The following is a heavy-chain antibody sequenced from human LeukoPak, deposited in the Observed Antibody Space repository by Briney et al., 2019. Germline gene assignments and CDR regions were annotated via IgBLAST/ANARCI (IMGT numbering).Heavy chain of an antibody. J-gene: IGHJ5*02. CDR1: GFTFSNFW. Sequence: GGSLRLSCAASGFTFSNFWMGWVRQAPGKGLEWVANIKQDGSEKRYVDPVKGRFTISRDNAKNSLYLQMNSLRAEDTAVYYRASRSINWYRGNNWFDPWGQGTLVTVSS. D-gene: IGHD6-13*01. CDR3: ASRSINWYRGNNWFDP. V-gene: IGHV3-7*01. CDR2: IKQDGSEK.